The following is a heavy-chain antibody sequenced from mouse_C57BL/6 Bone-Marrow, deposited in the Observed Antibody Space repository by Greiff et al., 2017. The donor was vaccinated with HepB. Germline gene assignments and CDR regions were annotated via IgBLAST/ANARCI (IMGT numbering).Heavy chain of an antibody. CDR1: GFNIKDDY. J-gene: IGHJ2*01. Sequence: VQLKESGAELVRPGASVKLSCTASGFNIKDDYMHWVPQRPEQFLEWIGWIDPENGDTEYASKFQGKATITADTSSNTAYLQLSSLTSEDTAVYYCTTYYSNYLYYVDDWGQGTTITVSS. D-gene: IGHD2-5*01. CDR3: TTYYSNYLYYVDD. CDR2: IDPENGDT. V-gene: IGHV14-4*01.